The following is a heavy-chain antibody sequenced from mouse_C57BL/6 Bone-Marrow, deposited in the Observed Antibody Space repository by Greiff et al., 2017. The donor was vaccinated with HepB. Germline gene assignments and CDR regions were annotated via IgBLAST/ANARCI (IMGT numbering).Heavy chain of an antibody. CDR1: GFTFSSYA. V-gene: IGHV5-4*01. J-gene: IGHJ3*01. CDR3: ARDPSWFAY. CDR2: ISDGGSYT. Sequence: EVQGVESGGGLVKPGGSLKLSCAASGFTFSSYAMSWVRQTPEKRLEWVATISDGGSYTYYPDNVKGRFTISRDNAKNNLYLQMSHLKSGDTAMYYCARDPSWFAYWGQGTLVTVSA.